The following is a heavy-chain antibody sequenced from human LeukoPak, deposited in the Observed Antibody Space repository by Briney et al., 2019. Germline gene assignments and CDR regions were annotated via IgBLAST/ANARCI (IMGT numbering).Heavy chain of an antibody. CDR2: MNPDNGNT. CDR1: GYRFTNFD. J-gene: IGHJ4*02. Sequence: ASVKISCKTSGYRFTNFDINWVRQAPGQGLEWMGWMNPDNGNTGNAQKFQGRVSMSGDTYISTAFMVLSSLRSDDTAVYFCARGPRESSSSDYWGQGTLVSVSS. V-gene: IGHV1-8*01. CDR3: ARGPRESSSSDY. D-gene: IGHD6-13*01.